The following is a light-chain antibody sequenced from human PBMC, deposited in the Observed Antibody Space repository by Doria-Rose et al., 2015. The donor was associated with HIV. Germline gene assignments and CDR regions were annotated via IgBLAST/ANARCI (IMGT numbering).Light chain of an antibody. V-gene: IGKV3-20*01. CDR3: HQYGTSWT. CDR2: DGS. CDR1: QSFSSTY. Sequence: TQSPGTLYLSPGESATLSCRASQSFSSTYLAWYQQKPGQAPSLLIYDGSTSATGIPDRFSARGSGTDFTLTINRLEPEDFALYYCHQYGTSWTFGQGTKVEI. J-gene: IGKJ1*01.